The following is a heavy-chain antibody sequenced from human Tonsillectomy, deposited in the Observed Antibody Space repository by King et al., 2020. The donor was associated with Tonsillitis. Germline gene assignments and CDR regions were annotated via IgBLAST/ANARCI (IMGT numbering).Heavy chain of an antibody. CDR3: ARVHIRLIIFFSHYYMDV. D-gene: IGHD2-8*01. J-gene: IGHJ6*03. CDR1: GFPFRDYC. V-gene: IGHV3-7*03. CDR2: IKRRDNEE. Sequence: DVQLQESGGGLVRRGGSLRLSCVASGFPFRDYCMSWVRQTPGKGLEWVATIKRRDNEEYYADSVKGRFTISRDNARNSLYLHMNSLRAEDTADYYCARVHIRLIIFFSHYYMDVWGKGTTVTVSS.